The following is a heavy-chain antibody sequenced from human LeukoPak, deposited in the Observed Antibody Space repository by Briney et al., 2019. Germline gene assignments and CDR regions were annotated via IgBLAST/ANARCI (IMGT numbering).Heavy chain of an antibody. CDR3: AKDLINYYDSSGYKQDLFDY. CDR2: ISGSGGST. CDR1: GFTFSSYA. D-gene: IGHD3-22*01. V-gene: IGHV3-23*01. J-gene: IGHJ4*02. Sequence: GGSLRLSCAASGFTFSSYAMSWVRQAPGKGLEWVSAISGSGGSTYCADSVKGRFTISRDNSKNTLYLQMNSLRAEDTAVYYCAKDLINYYDSSGYKQDLFDYWGQGTLVTVSS.